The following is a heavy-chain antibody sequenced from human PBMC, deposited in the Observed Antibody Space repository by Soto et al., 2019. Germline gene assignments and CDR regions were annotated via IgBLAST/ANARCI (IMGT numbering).Heavy chain of an antibody. Sequence: ASVKVSCKASGYTFTSYGISWVRQAPGQGLEWMGWISAYNGNTNYAQKLQGRVTMTTDTSTSTAYMELRSLRSDDTAVYYCARGSRITIFGVGAGGMDVWGQGTTVTVSS. D-gene: IGHD3-3*01. V-gene: IGHV1-18*01. J-gene: IGHJ6*02. CDR3: ARGSRITIFGVGAGGMDV. CDR2: ISAYNGNT. CDR1: GYTFTSYG.